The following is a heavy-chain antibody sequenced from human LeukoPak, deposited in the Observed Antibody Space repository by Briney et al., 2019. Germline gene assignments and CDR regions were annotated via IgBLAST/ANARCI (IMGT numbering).Heavy chain of an antibody. V-gene: IGHV2-5*01. CDR1: GFSLTTSGVG. CDR3: AHSYDTGGNYYSRFDY. CDR2: IYWNGHK. D-gene: IGHD3-22*01. J-gene: IGHJ4*02. Sequence: SGPTLVNPTQTLTLTCTFSGFSLTTSGVGVGWIRQLPGKALEWLDLIYWNGHKRYSPALRSRLTVTKDTSKDQVVLTMTNMDPVDTATYYCAHSYDTGGNYYSRFDYWGQGTLVTVSS.